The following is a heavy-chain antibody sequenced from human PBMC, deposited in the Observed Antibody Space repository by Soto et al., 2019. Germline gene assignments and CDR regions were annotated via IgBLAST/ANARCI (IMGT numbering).Heavy chain of an antibody. CDR2: INADNGNT. CDR3: SREVNFYGLDV. Sequence: ASVKVSCKASGYTFTSYAMHWVRQAPGQRPEWMGWINADNGNTKYSQKFQGRVTITRDTSASTGYMELSSLRSEDTAVYYCSREVNFYGLDVWGQGTTVTVSS. CDR1: GYTFTSYA. J-gene: IGHJ6*02. V-gene: IGHV1-3*01.